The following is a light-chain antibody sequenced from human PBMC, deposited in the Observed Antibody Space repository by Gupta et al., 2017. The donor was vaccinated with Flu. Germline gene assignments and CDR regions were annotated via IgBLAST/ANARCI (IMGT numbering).Light chain of an antibody. CDR2: DVS. Sequence: SITISCTGTSSDVGGYNYVSWYQQHPGKAPKLMIYDVSNRPSGVSNRFSGSKSGNTASLTTSGLQAEDEADYYCSSYTSSSTPVFGTGTKVTVL. CDR1: SSDVGGYNY. J-gene: IGLJ1*01. CDR3: SSYTSSSTPV. V-gene: IGLV2-14*04.